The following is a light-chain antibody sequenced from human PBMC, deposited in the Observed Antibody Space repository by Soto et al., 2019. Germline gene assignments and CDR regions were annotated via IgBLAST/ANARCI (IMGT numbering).Light chain of an antibody. CDR2: DVS. V-gene: IGLV2-14*03. CDR3: SSYRASSTTHYV. J-gene: IGLJ1*01. CDR1: SSDVGGYNY. Sequence: HSALTQPASLSGSPGQSITISCTGTSSDVGGYNYVSWYQQHPGKAPKLMIYDVSNRPSGVSNRFSGSKSGNTASLTISGLQAEDEADYYCSSYRASSTTHYVFGTGTKLTVL.